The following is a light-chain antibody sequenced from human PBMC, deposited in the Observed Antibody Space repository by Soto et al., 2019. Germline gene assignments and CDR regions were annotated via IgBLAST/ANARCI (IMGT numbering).Light chain of an antibody. J-gene: IGKJ4*01. V-gene: IGKV1-33*01. Sequence: DIQMTQSPPTLSASVGDRVTITCQATQDISNYLNWYQQKPGKAPKLLIYDASNLQTGVPSRFSAYRSETDFTFTISSLQPEDIATYYCQQYDDLPLTFGGGTKVDIK. CDR2: DAS. CDR1: QDISNY. CDR3: QQYDDLPLT.